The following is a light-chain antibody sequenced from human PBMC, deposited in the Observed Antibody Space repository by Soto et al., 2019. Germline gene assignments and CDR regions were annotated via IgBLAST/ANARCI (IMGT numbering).Light chain of an antibody. V-gene: IGKV3-15*01. CDR2: GAS. CDR3: QQYNNWPPEKT. CDR1: QSVSSN. J-gene: IGKJ1*01. Sequence: EIVTTQSPATLSVSPGERATLSCRASQSVSSNLARYQQKPGQAPRLLIYGASTRATGIPARFSGSGSGTEFTLTISSLQSEDFAVYYCQQYNNWPPEKTFGQGTKVEIK.